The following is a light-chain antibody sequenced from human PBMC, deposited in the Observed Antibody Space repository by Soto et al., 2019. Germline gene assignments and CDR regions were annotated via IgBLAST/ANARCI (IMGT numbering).Light chain of an antibody. CDR3: ISHAGTSNV. Sequence: QSALTQPRSVSGSPGQSVTISCTGTSSDVGAYNFVSWYQQHPGKAPKVIIYDVSKRPSGVPDRFSGSKSDNTASLTISGLQAEDEADYYCISHAGTSNVLGTGTKLTVL. J-gene: IGLJ1*01. CDR2: DVS. CDR1: SSDVGAYNF. V-gene: IGLV2-11*01.